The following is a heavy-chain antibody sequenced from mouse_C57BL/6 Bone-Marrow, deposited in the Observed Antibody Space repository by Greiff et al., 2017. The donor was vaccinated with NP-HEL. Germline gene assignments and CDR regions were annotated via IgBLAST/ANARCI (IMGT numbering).Heavy chain of an antibody. V-gene: IGHV7-4*01. CDR2: IRNKANGYTT. CDR1: GFTFTDYY. J-gene: IGHJ1*03. D-gene: IGHD2-4*01. Sequence: EVMLVESGGGLVQPGASLRLSCAASGFTFTDYYMSWVRQPPGKGPEWLALIRNKANGYTTEYTASVKGRFTISRDNSQNILYLQMNTMRADDSATYYGVKAVIYYDYWYFDVRGTGTTVTVSS. CDR3: VKAVIYYDYWYFDV.